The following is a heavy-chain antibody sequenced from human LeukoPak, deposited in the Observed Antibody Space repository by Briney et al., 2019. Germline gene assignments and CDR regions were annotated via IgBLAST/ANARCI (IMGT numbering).Heavy chain of an antibody. V-gene: IGHV3-48*04. CDR3: ARGTRRSSPFDY. Sequence: GGSLRLSCAASGVTCSTYGMHWGRQAPGKGLDSLSYIRCSGSNIYYADSVKGRFTISRDNAKNSLYLQMNSLRVEDTAVYYCARGTRRSSPFDYWGQGTLVTVSS. CDR2: IRCSGSNI. D-gene: IGHD6-6*01. CDR1: GVTCSTYG. J-gene: IGHJ4*02.